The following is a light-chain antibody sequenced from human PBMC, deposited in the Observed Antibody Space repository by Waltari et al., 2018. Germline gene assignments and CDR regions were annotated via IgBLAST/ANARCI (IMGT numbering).Light chain of an antibody. CDR2: EVS. Sequence: QSPLPQPPSVSGSLGQPLTVPCTGPGSDVGSYNFVSWYQQHPGKAPKLLIFEVSQLPSGISNRFSGSKSGNTASLTVSGLQAEDGADYYCSSYAGNRSVVFGGGTKLTVL. CDR1: GSDVGSYNF. J-gene: IGLJ2*01. CDR3: SSYAGNRSVV. V-gene: IGLV2-23*02.